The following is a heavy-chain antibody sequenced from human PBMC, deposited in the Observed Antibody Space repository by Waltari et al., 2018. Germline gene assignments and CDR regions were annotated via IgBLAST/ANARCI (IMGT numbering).Heavy chain of an antibody. D-gene: IGHD6-13*01. CDR3: ASRYSSSWYLFDY. J-gene: IGHJ4*02. CDR2: IIPIRGIR. Sequence: QVQLVQSGAEVKKPGSSVEVSCKASGGTFSSYAISWVRQAPGQGLEWMGGIIPIRGIRNYAQTFQGSVTIPADKATSTDYMELSSLRSEDTAVYHCASRYSSSWYLFDYWGQGTLVTVSS. CDR1: GGTFSSYA. V-gene: IGHV1-69*10.